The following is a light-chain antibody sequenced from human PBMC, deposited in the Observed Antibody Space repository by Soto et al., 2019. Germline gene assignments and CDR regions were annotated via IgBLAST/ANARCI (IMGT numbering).Light chain of an antibody. J-gene: IGLJ3*02. CDR2: DDT. CDR3: QAWDSGSDHPGV. Sequence: SSELPQPPSVSEAPGKTARITCGGNNIGSKTVHWYQQKAVQAPVLVVHDDTNRPSGLPERFSGSNSGNTDTLNIIRVEAGDEADYCCQAWDSGSDHPGVFGGGTQLNV. V-gene: IGLV3-21*03. CDR1: NIGSKT.